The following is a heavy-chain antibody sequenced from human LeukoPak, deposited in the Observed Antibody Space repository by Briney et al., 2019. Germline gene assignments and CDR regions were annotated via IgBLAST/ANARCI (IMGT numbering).Heavy chain of an antibody. CDR3: AKPYYYDSSGYQDY. CDR2: ISDDGSNE. CDR1: GFTFSSYA. J-gene: IGHJ4*02. D-gene: IGHD3-22*01. V-gene: IGHV3-30-3*02. Sequence: PGGSLRLSCAASGFTFSSYAMHWVRQAPGKGLEWVAIISDDGSNEYYADSVKGRFTISRDNSKNTLYLQMNSLRAEDTAVYYCAKPYYYDSSGYQDYWGQGTLVTVSS.